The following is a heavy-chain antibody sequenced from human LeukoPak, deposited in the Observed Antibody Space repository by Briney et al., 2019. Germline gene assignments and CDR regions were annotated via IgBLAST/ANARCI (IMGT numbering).Heavy chain of an antibody. J-gene: IGHJ6*02. CDR3: ARRLPLGDCSGGACYFYGMDV. CDR1: GFIFSNYD. D-gene: IGHD2-15*01. V-gene: IGHV3-13*01. CDR2: IGTTGDT. Sequence: GGSLRLSCAASGFIFSNYDMPWVRQDSRKGLEWVAGIGTTGDTYYPDSVKGRFTISRENAKNSLYLQMNSLRAGDTAVYYCARRLPLGDCSGGACYFYGMDVWGQGTTVTVSS.